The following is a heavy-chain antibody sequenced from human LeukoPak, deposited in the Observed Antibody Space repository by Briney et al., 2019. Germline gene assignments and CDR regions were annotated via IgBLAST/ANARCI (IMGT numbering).Heavy chain of an antibody. V-gene: IGHV3-30*18. CDR1: GFTFSSYG. J-gene: IGHJ4*02. CDR2: ISYDGSNK. CDR3: AKDGSIDY. D-gene: IGHD2-2*03. Sequence: GGSLRLSCAASGFTFSSYGMHWVRQAPGKGLEGVAVISYDGSNKYYADSVKGRFTISRDNSKNTLYLQMNSLRAEDTAVYYCAKDGSIDYWGQGTLVTVSS.